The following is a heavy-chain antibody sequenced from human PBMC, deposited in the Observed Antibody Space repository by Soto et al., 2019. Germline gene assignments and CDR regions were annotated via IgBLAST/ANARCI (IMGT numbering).Heavy chain of an antibody. D-gene: IGHD6-13*01. J-gene: IGHJ6*01. Sequence: GESLKISCRGSGYSFTSYWIGWVRQMPGKGLEWMGIIYPGDSDTRYSPSFQGQVTISADKSISTAYLQWSSLKASDTAMYYCARLNSRSWADWNGMDVWGQGTTVTVSS. V-gene: IGHV5-51*01. CDR2: IYPGDSDT. CDR3: ARLNSRSWADWNGMDV. CDR1: GYSFTSYW.